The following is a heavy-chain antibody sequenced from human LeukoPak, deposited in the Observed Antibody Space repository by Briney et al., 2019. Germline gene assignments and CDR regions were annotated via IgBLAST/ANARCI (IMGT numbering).Heavy chain of an antibody. V-gene: IGHV1-69*13. J-gene: IGHJ4*02. Sequence: WASVKVSCKASLGTFSSYAISWVRQAPGQRGAWMGGIIPIFGTANYAQKFQGRVTITADESTSTAYMELTSLRSEDTAVYYCARVSHYYDSSGSVFDYWGQGTLVTVSS. CDR2: IIPIFGTA. CDR3: ARVSHYYDSSGSVFDY. CDR1: LGTFSSYA. D-gene: IGHD3-22*01.